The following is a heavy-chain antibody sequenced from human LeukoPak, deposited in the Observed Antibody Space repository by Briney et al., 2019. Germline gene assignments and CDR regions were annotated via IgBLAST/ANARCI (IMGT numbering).Heavy chain of an antibody. V-gene: IGHV3-9*01. CDR3: AKGGSGIYDILTGYLDY. Sequence: PGRSLRLSCAASGFTFDDYAMRWVRQAPGKGLEWVSGISWNSGSIGYADSVKGRFTISRDNAKNSLYLQMNSLRAEDTALYYCAKGGSGIYDILTGYLDYWGQGTLVTVSS. CDR1: GFTFDDYA. J-gene: IGHJ4*02. CDR2: ISWNSGSI. D-gene: IGHD3-9*01.